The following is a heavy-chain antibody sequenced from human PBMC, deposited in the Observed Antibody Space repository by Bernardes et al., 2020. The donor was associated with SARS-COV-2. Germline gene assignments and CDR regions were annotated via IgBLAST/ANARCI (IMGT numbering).Heavy chain of an antibody. Sequence: SETLSLTCSVFGGSISNPYWSWIRQPPGTGLAWIGYIYYSGSTHYNPSLKSRVTMSVDTSKNQVSLKLTSVTAADTAVYYCARHSPEFTYNSGSRNFIRAYYFDNWGQGTQVIGSS. J-gene: IGHJ4*02. CDR1: GGSISNPY. CDR2: IYYSGST. CDR3: ARHSPEFTYNSGSRNFIRAYYFDN. D-gene: IGHD3-10*01. V-gene: IGHV4-59*08.